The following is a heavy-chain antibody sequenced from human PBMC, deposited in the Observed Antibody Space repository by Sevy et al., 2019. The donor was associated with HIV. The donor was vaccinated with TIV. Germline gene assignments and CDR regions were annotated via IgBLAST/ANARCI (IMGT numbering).Heavy chain of an antibody. CDR1: GFTFSSYA. J-gene: IGHJ5*02. Sequence: GGSLRLSCSASGFTFSSYAMHWVRQAPGKGLEYVSAISSNGGSTYYADSVKSRFTISRDNSKNTMYLQMSSLRAEDTAAYYCSFSSSWYGLFEPWGQGTLVTLSS. CDR2: ISSNGGST. V-gene: IGHV3-64D*06. D-gene: IGHD6-13*01. CDR3: SFSSSWYGLFEP.